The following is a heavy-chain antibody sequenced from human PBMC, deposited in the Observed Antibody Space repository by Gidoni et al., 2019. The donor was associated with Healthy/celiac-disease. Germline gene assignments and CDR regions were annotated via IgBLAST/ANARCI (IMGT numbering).Heavy chain of an antibody. CDR3: AKSMVQGVIKGWFDP. Sequence: EVQLVESGGGLVQPGRSLRLSCAASGFTFDDYAMHWVRQAPGTGLEWVSGISWNSGSIGYADSVKGRFTISRDNAKNSLYLQMNSLRAEDTASYYCAKSMVQGVIKGWFDPRGQGTLVTVSS. D-gene: IGHD3-10*01. V-gene: IGHV3-9*01. CDR2: ISWNSGSI. CDR1: GFTFDDYA. J-gene: IGHJ5*02.